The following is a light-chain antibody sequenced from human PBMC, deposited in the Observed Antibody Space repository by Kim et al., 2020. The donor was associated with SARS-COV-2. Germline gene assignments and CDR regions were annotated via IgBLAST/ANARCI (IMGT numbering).Light chain of an antibody. CDR3: QTWGPGIRV. CDR1: GGPSNFA. Sequence: ASFTLHCPLSGGPSNFAIAWLQQQREKGPRYLMRGDSDGRHIKGDGIPDRFSGSSSGAGRYLTISSLQSDDEADYYCQTWGPGIRVFGGGTKLTVL. CDR2: GDSDGRH. V-gene: IGLV4-69*02. J-gene: IGLJ3*02.